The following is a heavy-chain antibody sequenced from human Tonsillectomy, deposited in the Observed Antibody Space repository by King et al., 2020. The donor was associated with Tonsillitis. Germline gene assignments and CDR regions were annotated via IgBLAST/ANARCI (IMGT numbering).Heavy chain of an antibody. Sequence: QLQESGPGLVRPSQTLSLTCVVSGGSISSGGYSWRWIRQPPGKGLEWIGYIYYSGSTYYNPSLQSRVTISVDRSKNQFSLKLYSVTAADTAVYYCVRAYGDYAWFDPWGQGTLVTVSS. CDR3: VRAYGDYAWFDP. CDR2: IYYSGST. V-gene: IGHV4-30-4*07. CDR1: GGSISSGGYS. D-gene: IGHD4-17*01. J-gene: IGHJ5*02.